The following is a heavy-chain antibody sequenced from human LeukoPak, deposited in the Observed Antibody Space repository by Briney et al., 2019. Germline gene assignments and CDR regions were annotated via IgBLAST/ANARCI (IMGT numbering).Heavy chain of an antibody. D-gene: IGHD6-19*01. CDR1: GGSISSGSYY. Sequence: SETLSLTCTVSGGSISSGSYYWSWIRQPAGKGLEWIGRIYTSGSTNYNPSLKSRVTMSVDTSKNQFSLKLSSVTAADTAVYYCASSGYSSGWADYWGQGTLVTVSS. CDR2: IYTSGST. CDR3: ASSGYSSGWADY. J-gene: IGHJ4*02. V-gene: IGHV4-61*02.